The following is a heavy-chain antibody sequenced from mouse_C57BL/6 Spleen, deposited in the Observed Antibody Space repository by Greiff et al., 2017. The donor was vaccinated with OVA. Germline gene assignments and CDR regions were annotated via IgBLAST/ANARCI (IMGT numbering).Heavy chain of an antibody. Sequence: QVQLKESGAELVKPGASVKLSCKASGYTFTEYTIHWVKQRSGQGLEWIGWFYPGSGSIKYNEKFKDKATLTADKSSSTVYMELSRLTSEDSAVYFCARHEDGYYGSSYPWYFDVWGTGTTVTVSS. CDR1: GYTFTEYT. V-gene: IGHV1-62-2*01. CDR3: ARHEDGYYGSSYPWYFDV. D-gene: IGHD1-1*01. J-gene: IGHJ1*03. CDR2: FYPGSGSI.